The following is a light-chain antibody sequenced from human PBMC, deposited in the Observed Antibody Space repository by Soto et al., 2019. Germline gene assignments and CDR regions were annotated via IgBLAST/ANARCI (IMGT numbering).Light chain of an antibody. J-gene: IGKJ4*01. Sequence: EIVLTQSPATLSLSPGERATISCRASQSVSTFFVWYQQKRGQPPRLLIYDASKRATGIPVRFSGSGSGTDFTLTISSLVPEDFAVYYCQHRLSWPLTFGGGTTVEMK. CDR3: QHRLSWPLT. CDR1: QSVSTF. V-gene: IGKV3-11*01. CDR2: DAS.